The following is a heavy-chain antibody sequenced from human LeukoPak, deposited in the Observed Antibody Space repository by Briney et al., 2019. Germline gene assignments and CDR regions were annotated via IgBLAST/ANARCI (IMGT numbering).Heavy chain of an antibody. Sequence: GESLKISCQDSGYTFIDYWIGWVRQVPGKGLEWMGIIFPAGSDTKYSPSFQGQVTISVDRSTSTAYLQWSSLKASDTAVYYCARHGLEGCTGGRCFQSFHYYGMDVWGQGTAVTVSS. CDR3: ARHGLEGCTGGRCFQSFHYYGMDV. CDR1: GYTFIDYW. D-gene: IGHD2-8*02. CDR2: IFPAGSDT. V-gene: IGHV5-51*01. J-gene: IGHJ6*02.